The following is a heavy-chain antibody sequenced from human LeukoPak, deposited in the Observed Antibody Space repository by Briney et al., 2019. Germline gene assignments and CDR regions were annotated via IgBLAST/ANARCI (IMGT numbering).Heavy chain of an antibody. J-gene: IGHJ4*02. Sequence: GASVKVSCKASGYTFTSYGISWVRQAPGQGLEWMGWISAYNGNTNYAQNLQGRVTMTTDTSTSTAYMELRSLRSDDTAVYYCAREAGGVTIFGVVTGGFDYWGQGTLVTVSS. D-gene: IGHD3-3*01. CDR3: AREAGGVTIFGVVTGGFDY. V-gene: IGHV1-18*01. CDR2: ISAYNGNT. CDR1: GYTFTSYG.